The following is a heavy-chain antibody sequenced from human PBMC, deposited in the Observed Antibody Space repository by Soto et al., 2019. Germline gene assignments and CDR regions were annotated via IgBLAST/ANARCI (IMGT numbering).Heavy chain of an antibody. J-gene: IGHJ4*02. D-gene: IGHD3-22*01. Sequence: SETLSLTCTVSGDSISSGGYYWSWIRQHPGKGLEWIGYIYYSGSTYYNSSLKSRVTISVDTSKNQFSLRAEDTAVYYCARGFTLIVVAPNVYWGQGTLVTVSS. CDR2: IYYSGST. V-gene: IGHV4-31*03. CDR1: GDSISSGGYY. CDR3: ARGFTLIVVAPNVY.